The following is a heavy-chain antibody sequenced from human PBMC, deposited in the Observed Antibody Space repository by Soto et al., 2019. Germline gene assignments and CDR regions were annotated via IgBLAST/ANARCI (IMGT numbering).Heavy chain of an antibody. V-gene: IGHV1-69*01. CDR2: IIPIFGTA. CDR3: ARGGRTYQTWVPAY. J-gene: IGHJ4*02. Sequence: QVQLVQAGAEVKKTGSSLKVSCKASGGTFNTYAITWVRQAPGQGLEWMGGIIPIFGTAHYAQKFQDRVTITADESTGTAYMELTSLRPEDTATYYCARGGRTYQTWVPAYWGQGTRVSVSS. D-gene: IGHD2-21*02. CDR1: GGTFNTYA.